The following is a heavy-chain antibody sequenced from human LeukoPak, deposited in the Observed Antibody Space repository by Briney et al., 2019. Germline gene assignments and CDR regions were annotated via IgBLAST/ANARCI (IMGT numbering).Heavy chain of an antibody. D-gene: IGHD4/OR15-4a*01. V-gene: IGHV3-53*01. J-gene: IGHJ4*02. Sequence: GGSLRLSCTVSGFTVSSNSMSWVRQAPGKGLEWVSFIYSDNTDYSDSVKGRFTISIDNSKNTLYLQMNSLRAEDTAVYYCARRAGAYSHPYDYWGQGTLVTVSS. CDR1: GFTVSSNS. CDR3: ARRAGAYSHPYDY. CDR2: IYSDNT.